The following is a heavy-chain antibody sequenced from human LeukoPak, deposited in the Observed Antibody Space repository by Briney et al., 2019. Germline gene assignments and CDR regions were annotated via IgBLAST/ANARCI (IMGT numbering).Heavy chain of an antibody. Sequence: SETLSLTCTVSGGSISSSSYYWGWIRQPPGKGLEWIGSIYYSGSTYYNPPLKSRVTISVDTSKNQFSLKLSSVTAADTAVYYCARYSWKFDYWGQGTLVTVSS. CDR3: ARYSWKFDY. CDR2: IYYSGST. CDR1: GGSISSSSYY. J-gene: IGHJ4*02. D-gene: IGHD1-26*01. V-gene: IGHV4-39*01.